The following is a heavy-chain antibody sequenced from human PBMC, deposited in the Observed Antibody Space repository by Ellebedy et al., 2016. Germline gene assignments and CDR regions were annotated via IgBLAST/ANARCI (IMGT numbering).Heavy chain of an antibody. V-gene: IGHV1-69*04. CDR1: GGTFSSHA. CDR3: ARDLMEDGYNSFDY. Sequence: ASVKVSCKASGGTFSSHAISWVRQAPGQGLEWMGRIIPILGIANYAQKFQGRVTITADKSTSTAYMELSSLRSEDTAVYYCARDLMEDGYNSFDYWGQGTLVTVSS. CDR2: IIPILGIA. J-gene: IGHJ4*02. D-gene: IGHD5-24*01.